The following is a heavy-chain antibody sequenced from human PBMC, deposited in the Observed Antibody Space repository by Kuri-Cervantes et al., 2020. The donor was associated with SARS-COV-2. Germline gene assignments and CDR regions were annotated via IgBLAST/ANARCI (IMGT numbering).Heavy chain of an antibody. CDR2: IYTSGST. V-gene: IGHV4-38-2*02. J-gene: IGHJ6*03. Sequence: GSLRLSCGVSGYPISSGYNWGWIRQPPGKGLEWIGRIYTSGSTNYNPSLKSRVTISVDTSKNQFSLKLSSVTAADTAVYYCARDGSFSPLYYYYYMDVWGKGTTVTVSS. D-gene: IGHD2/OR15-2a*01. CDR1: GYPISSGYN. CDR3: ARDGSFSPLYYYYYMDV.